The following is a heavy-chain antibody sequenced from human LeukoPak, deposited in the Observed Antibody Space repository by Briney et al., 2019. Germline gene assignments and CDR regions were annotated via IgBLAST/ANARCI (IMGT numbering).Heavy chain of an antibody. J-gene: IGHJ6*02. V-gene: IGHV3-23*01. CDR3: ARDFVRYYYDSSGPYMGDYYYYGMDV. CDR1: GFTFSSYA. CDR2: ISGSGGST. Sequence: PGGSLRLSCAASGFTFSSYAMSWVRQAPGKGLEWVSAISGSGGSTYYADSVKGRFTISRDNAKNSLYLQMNSLRAEDTAVYYCARDFVRYYYDSSGPYMGDYYYYGMDVWGQGTTVTVSS. D-gene: IGHD3-22*01.